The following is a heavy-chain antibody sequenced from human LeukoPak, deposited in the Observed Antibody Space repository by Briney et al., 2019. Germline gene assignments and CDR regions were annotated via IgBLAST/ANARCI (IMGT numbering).Heavy chain of an antibody. CDR2: IYYSGST. CDR3: ARARWQWLAHAFDI. J-gene: IGHJ3*02. D-gene: IGHD6-19*01. CDR1: GGSISSGDYY. Sequence: SETLSLTCTVSGGSISSGDYYWSWIRQPPGKGLEWIGYIYYSGSTCHNPSLKSRVTISVDTSKNQFSLKLSSVTAADTAVYYCARARWQWLAHAFDIWGQGTMVTVSS. V-gene: IGHV4-30-4*08.